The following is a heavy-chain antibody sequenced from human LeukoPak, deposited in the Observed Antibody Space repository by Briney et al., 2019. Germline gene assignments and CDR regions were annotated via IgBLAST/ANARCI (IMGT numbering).Heavy chain of an antibody. CDR1: GYIFTSSG. D-gene: IGHD3-10*01. CDR2: ISIYNGNT. J-gene: IGHJ5*02. V-gene: IGHV1-18*01. Sequence: EASVKVSCKASGYIFTSSGISWVRQAPGQGLEWMGWISIYNGNTNYAQKLQGRVTMTTDTSTSTAYMELRSLRSDDTAVYYCARGVWFGELNWFDPWGQGTLVTVSS. CDR3: ARGVWFGELNWFDP.